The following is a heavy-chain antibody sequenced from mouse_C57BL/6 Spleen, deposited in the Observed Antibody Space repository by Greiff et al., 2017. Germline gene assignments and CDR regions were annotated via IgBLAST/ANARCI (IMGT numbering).Heavy chain of an antibody. V-gene: IGHV1-62-2*01. CDR3: ARHEDYYGSNYAMDY. J-gene: IGHJ4*01. Sequence: QVHVKQSGAELVKPGASVKLSCKASGYTFTEYTIHWVKQRSGQGLEWIGWFYPGSGSIKYNEKFKDKATLTADKSSSTVYMELSRLTSEDSAVYFCARHEDYYGSNYAMDYWGQGTSVTVSS. CDR1: GYTFTEYT. D-gene: IGHD1-1*01. CDR2: FYPGSGSI.